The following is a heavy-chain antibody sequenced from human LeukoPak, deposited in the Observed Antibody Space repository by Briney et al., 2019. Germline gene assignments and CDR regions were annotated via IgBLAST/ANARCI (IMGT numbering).Heavy chain of an antibody. CDR1: GGSFSGYY. J-gene: IGHJ3*02. CDR2: INHSGST. Sequence: NPSETLSLTCAVYGGSFSGYYWSWIRQPPGKGLEWIGEINHSGSTNYNPSLKSRVTISVDTSKNQFSLKLSSVTAADTAVYYCARQNDYGDQGAFDIWGQGTMVTVSS. CDR3: ARQNDYGDQGAFDI. D-gene: IGHD4-17*01. V-gene: IGHV4-34*01.